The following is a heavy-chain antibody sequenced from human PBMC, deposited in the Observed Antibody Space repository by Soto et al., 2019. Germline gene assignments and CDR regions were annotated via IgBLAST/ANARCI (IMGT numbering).Heavy chain of an antibody. D-gene: IGHD3-10*01. CDR1: GYTFTSYG. V-gene: IGHV1-18*01. CDR2: ISAYNGNT. J-gene: IGHJ6*03. CDR3: ARSIRVRGETSGSYYYYMDV. Sequence: ASVKVSCKASGYTFTSYGISWVRQAPGQGLEWMGWISAYNGNTNYAQNLQGRVTMTTDTSTSTAYMELRSLRSDDSAVYYCARSIRVRGETSGSYYYYMDVWGKGTTVTVSS.